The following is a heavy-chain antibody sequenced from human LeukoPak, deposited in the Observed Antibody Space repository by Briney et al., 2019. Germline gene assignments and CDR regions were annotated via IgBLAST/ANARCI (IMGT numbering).Heavy chain of an antibody. CDR1: GFTFSSYV. CDR2: ISYDGSNE. J-gene: IGHJ4*02. D-gene: IGHD4-17*01. V-gene: IGHV3-30*04. CDR3: AKAPSTTSLL. Sequence: PGGSLRLSCAASGFTFSSYVMHWVRQAPGKGLEWVAIISYDGSNEYYADSVKGRFTISRDNSKNTLYLQMNSLRAEDTAVYYCAKAPSTTSLLWGQGTLVTVSS.